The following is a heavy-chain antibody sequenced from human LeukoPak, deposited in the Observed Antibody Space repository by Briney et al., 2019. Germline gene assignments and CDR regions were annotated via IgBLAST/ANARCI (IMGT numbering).Heavy chain of an antibody. Sequence: GSLRLSCAASGFTFRSYWMHRGRRVPGKGLVWVTRTNPDGSSTNYADSVKGRFTISRDNAKNTLYLQMNSLRAEDTAVYYCARALEMSPDYWGQGTLVTVSS. CDR3: ARALEMSPDY. CDR1: GFTFRSYW. J-gene: IGHJ4*02. D-gene: IGHD5-24*01. CDR2: TNPDGSST. V-gene: IGHV3-74*01.